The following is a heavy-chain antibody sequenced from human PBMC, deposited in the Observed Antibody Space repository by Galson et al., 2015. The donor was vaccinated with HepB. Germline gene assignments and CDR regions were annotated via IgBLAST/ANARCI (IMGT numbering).Heavy chain of an antibody. V-gene: IGHV3-48*02. CDR1: GFTFSHYN. D-gene: IGHD2-2*01. CDR3: ARVVYCSSTSCYPDDAFDI. J-gene: IGHJ3*02. CDR2: ISSSTSTI. Sequence: SLRLSCAASGFTFSHYNMNWVRQAPGKGLEWVSYISSSTSTIYYADSVKGRFTISRDNAKNSLFLQMNSLRDEDTAIYYCARVVYCSSTSCYPDDAFDIWGQGTMVTVSS.